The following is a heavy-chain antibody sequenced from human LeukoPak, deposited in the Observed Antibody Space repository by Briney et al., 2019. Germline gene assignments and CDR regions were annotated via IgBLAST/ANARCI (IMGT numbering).Heavy chain of an antibody. CDR2: ISSSGSTI. CDR3: ASSPTTPTKGDY. V-gene: IGHV3-11*04. Sequence: LSLTCAVYGGSFSGYYWSWIRQPPGKGLEWVSYISSSGSTIYYADSAKGRFTISRDNAKNSLYLQMNSPRAEDTAVYYCASSPTTPTKGDYWGQGTLVTVSS. D-gene: IGHD1-1*01. CDR1: GGSFSGYY. J-gene: IGHJ4*02.